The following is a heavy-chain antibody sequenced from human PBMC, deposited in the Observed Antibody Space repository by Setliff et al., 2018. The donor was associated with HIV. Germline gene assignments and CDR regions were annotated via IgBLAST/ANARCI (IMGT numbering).Heavy chain of an antibody. V-gene: IGHV4-59*01. CDR3: ARSGYTSGFYWVFGAFGV. D-gene: IGHD3-22*01. CDR2: IQYSDSS. Sequence: PSETLSLTCTVFGGSLSNYYWSWLRQPPGKGLEWIASIQYSDSSHYNPSLQSRVTISVDTSTKQFSLYLSSVNETDTAVYYCARSGYTSGFYWVFGAFGVWGQGKMVTVSS. CDR1: GGSLSNYY. J-gene: IGHJ3*01.